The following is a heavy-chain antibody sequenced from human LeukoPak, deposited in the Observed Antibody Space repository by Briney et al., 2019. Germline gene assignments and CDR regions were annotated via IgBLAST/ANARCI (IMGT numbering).Heavy chain of an antibody. J-gene: IGHJ4*02. CDR3: ARPRGYSYGYADY. CDR2: IYYSGIT. CDR1: GGSISSTGYY. V-gene: IGHV4-39*01. D-gene: IGHD5-18*01. Sequence: SETLSLTCTVSGGSISSTGYYWGWIRQPPGKGLEWIGSIYYSGITYYNPSLKSRATISVDTSRNQFSLELSSVTAADTAVYYCARPRGYSYGYADYWGQGTLVTVSS.